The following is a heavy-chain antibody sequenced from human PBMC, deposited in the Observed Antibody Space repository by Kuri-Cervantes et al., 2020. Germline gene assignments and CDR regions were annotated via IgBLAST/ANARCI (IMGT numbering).Heavy chain of an antibody. J-gene: IGHJ4*02. CDR2: ISYDGSNK. CDR3: AKGYDSSGEYYFDY. CDR1: GFTFSSYG. Sequence: GGSLRLSCAASGFTFSSYGMHWVRQAPGKGLEWVAVISYDGSNKYYADSVKGRFTITRDNSKNTLYLQMNSLRAEDTAVYYCAKGYDSSGEYYFDYWGQGTLVT. D-gene: IGHD3-22*01. V-gene: IGHV3-30*18.